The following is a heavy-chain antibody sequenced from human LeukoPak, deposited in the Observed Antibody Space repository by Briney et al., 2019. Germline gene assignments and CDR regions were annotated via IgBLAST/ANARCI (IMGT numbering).Heavy chain of an antibody. V-gene: IGHV7-4-1*02. CDR1: GYSIRGNS. Sequence: GASVKVSCKASGYSIRGNSINWVRQAPGQGLEWIGYINTMSGNPTYAQGFTGRFVFSLDTSVSTAYLQISSLKAEDTAVYYCARRGGYDKNMDVWGQGTTVTVSS. CDR2: INTMSGNP. D-gene: IGHD3-9*01. CDR3: ARRGGYDKNMDV. J-gene: IGHJ6*02.